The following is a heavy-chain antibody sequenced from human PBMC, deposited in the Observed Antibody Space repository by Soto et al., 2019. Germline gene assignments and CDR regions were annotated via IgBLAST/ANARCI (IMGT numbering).Heavy chain of an antibody. CDR2: IRNRDARYST. CDR3: ARDRYSTAWIDGY. Sequence: GGSLRLSCAGSRSTFNDHYIDWVRQAPGKGLEWIGQIRNRDARYSTEYAASVKGRFTISRGESTNSLFLHMTSLKTEDTAVYYCARDRYSTAWIDGYWGQGTLVTVSS. CDR1: RSTFNDHY. J-gene: IGHJ4*02. V-gene: IGHV3-72*01. D-gene: IGHD6-19*01.